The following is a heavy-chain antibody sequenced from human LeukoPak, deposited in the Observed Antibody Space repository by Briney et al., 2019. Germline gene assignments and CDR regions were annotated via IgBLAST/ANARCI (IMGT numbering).Heavy chain of an antibody. Sequence: SGPTLVNPTETLTLTCTVSGFSLSNARMGVSWIRQPPGKALEWLAHIFSNDEKSYSTSLKSRLTISKDTSKSQVVLTMTNMDPVDTATYYCARTLLYSWNDVNAFDIWGQGTMVTVSS. D-gene: IGHD1-20*01. CDR2: IFSNDEK. CDR3: ARTLLYSWNDVNAFDI. CDR1: GFSLSNARMG. V-gene: IGHV2-26*01. J-gene: IGHJ3*02.